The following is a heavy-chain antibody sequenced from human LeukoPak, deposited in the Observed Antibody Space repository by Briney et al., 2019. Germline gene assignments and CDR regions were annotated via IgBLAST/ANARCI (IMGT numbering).Heavy chain of an antibody. CDR3: TRGGGSGYYFGIPRYYFDA. CDR1: GGSLEGLY. Sequence: PSETLSLTCTVSGGSLEGLYWSWIRQSPEKGLEWIGNVFHTGVTSYNLSLKSRVTISVDTSRNQFSLTMTSMTAAYTAIYYCTRGGGSGYYFGIPRYYFDAWGQGVLVTVSS. D-gene: IGHD3-22*01. CDR2: VFHTGVT. J-gene: IGHJ4*02. V-gene: IGHV4-59*11.